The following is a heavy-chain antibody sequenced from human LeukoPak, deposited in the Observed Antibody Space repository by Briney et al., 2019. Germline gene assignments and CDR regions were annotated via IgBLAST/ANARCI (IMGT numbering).Heavy chain of an antibody. CDR2: ISGDGGST. V-gene: IGHV3-43*02. J-gene: IGHJ4*02. CDR1: GFTFDDCA. CDR3: ATLSSEGFDY. D-gene: IGHD3-22*01. Sequence: GGSLRLSCAASGFTFDDCAMHWVRQAPGKGLEWVSLISGDGGSTYYADSVKGRFTISRDNSKNSLYLQMNSLRTEDTALYYCATLSSEGFDYWGQGTLVTVSS.